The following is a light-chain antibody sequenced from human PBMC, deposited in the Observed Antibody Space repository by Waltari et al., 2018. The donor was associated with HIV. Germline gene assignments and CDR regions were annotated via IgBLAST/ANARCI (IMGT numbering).Light chain of an antibody. J-gene: IGLJ1*01. Sequence: QSILTQPPSVSAAPGQKVTISCPGANSNLGNNFVSWYQQVPGRAPRLLIYDNEKRPSGIPDRFSASKAGVSATLGIAGLQIVDEADYYCGTWDSSLSLYVFGPGTTVAVL. CDR2: DNE. CDR1: NSNLGNNF. V-gene: IGLV1-51*01. CDR3: GTWDSSLSLYV.